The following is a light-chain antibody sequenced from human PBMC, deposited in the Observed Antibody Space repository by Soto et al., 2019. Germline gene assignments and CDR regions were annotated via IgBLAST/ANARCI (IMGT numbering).Light chain of an antibody. CDR2: DAS. CDR1: QSISSC. V-gene: IGKV1-5*01. CDR3: QQVESYPRT. Sequence: DIQLTQSPSTLTAFVGDRVTITCRASQSISSCLAWYQQQPGKAPKLLIYDASSLESGVPSRFSGSGSGTEFTLTISSLQPDYFATYYCQQVESYPRTCGGGTQVEIK. J-gene: IGKJ4*01.